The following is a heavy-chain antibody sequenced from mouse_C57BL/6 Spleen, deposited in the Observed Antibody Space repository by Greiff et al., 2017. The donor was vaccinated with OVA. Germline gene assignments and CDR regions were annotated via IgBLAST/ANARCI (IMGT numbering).Heavy chain of an antibody. CDR1: GYTFTSYW. Sequence: VQLQQPGAELVKPGASVKMSCKASGYTFTSYWITWVKQRPGQGLEWIGDIYPGSGSTNYNEKFKSKATLTVDTSSSTAYMQLSSLTSEDSAVYYCARSYGNSLLFDYWGQGTTLTVSS. CDR2: IYPGSGST. J-gene: IGHJ2*01. V-gene: IGHV1-55*01. D-gene: IGHD2-1*01. CDR3: ARSYGNSLLFDY.